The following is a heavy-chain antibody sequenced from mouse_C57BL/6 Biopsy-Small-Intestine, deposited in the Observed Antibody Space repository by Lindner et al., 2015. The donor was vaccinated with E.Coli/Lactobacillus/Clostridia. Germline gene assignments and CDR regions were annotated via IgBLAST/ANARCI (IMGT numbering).Heavy chain of an antibody. CDR3: ARDLDCSNGECVATSFDY. V-gene: IGHV1-81*01. CDR2: ISAYNGNT. D-gene: IGHD2-13*01. Sequence: SVKVSCKASGYTFTTYGISWVRQAPGQGLEWMGWISAYNGNTNYAQKLQGRVTMTTDTSTSTAYMELRSLRSDDTAVYYCARDLDCSNGECVATSFDYWGQGTLVTVSS. J-gene: IGHJ4*01. CDR1: GYTFTTYG.